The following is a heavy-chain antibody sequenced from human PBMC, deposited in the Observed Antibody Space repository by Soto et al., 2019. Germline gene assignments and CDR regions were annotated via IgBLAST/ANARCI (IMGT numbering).Heavy chain of an antibody. V-gene: IGHV4-4*02. Sequence: SETLSLTCAVSGGSSSSSNRWSWVRQSPEIGLEWIGEIYHSGNTNYNPSLRGRVTISVDKSKNHFSLQVRSVTAADTATYYCARVMGVASGGPLDYWGQGTLVTVSS. D-gene: IGHD2-15*01. CDR3: ARVMGVASGGPLDY. CDR2: IYHSGNT. CDR1: GGSSSSSNR. J-gene: IGHJ4*02.